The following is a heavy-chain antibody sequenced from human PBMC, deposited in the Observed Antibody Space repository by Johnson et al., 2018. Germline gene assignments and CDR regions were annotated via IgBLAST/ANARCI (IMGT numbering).Heavy chain of an antibody. J-gene: IGHJ3*02. D-gene: IGHD6-13*01. CDR3: AKDRVSAGGFAFDI. CDR1: GFTFSSYG. CDR2: IAYYGSRK. Sequence: VQLVETGGGVVQPGRFLRLSCAASGFTFSSYGMHWVRQAPGKGLEWVAVIAYYGSRKYHADSVQGRFTISRDNSKNTLYLQMNSLRAEDTAVYYCAKDRVSAGGFAFDIWGQGTMVTVSS. V-gene: IGHV3-30*18.